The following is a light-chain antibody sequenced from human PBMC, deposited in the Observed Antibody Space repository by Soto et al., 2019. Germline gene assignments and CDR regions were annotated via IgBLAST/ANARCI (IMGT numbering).Light chain of an antibody. CDR2: DVS. J-gene: IGLJ1*01. CDR3: SSYTSSSTRV. Sequence: QSELTQPASVSGSPGQSIAISCTGTGSDVGGYNFVSWYQQHPGKAPKLMIYDVSNRPSGVSNRFSGSKSGNTASLTISGLQAEDEADYYCSSYTSSSTRVFGTGTKVTVL. V-gene: IGLV2-14*01. CDR1: GSDVGGYNF.